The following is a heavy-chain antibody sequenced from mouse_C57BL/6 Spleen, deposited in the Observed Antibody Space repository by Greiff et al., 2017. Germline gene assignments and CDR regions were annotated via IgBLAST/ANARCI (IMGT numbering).Heavy chain of an antibody. D-gene: IGHD2-1*01. Sequence: VQLKQSGAELVRPGASVKLSCTASGFNIKDDYMHWVKQRPEQGLEWIGWIDPENGDTEYASKFQGKATITADTSSNTAYLQLSSLTSEDTAVYYCTYYCGNTGYYAMDYWGQGTSVTVSS. V-gene: IGHV14-4*01. CDR2: IDPENGDT. CDR3: TYYCGNTGYYAMDY. J-gene: IGHJ4*01. CDR1: GFNIKDDY.